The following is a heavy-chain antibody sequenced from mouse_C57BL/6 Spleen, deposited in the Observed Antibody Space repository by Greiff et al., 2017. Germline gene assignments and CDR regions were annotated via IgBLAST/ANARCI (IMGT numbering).Heavy chain of an antibody. CDR2: ILPGSGST. CDR1: GYTFTGYW. Sequence: QVQLQQSGAELMKPGASVKLSCKATGYTFTGYWIEWVKQRPGHGLEWIGEILPGSGSTNYNEKFKGKATFTADTSSNTAYMQLSSLTTEDSAIYYCARASFYSNYDYYAMDYWGQGTSVTVSS. V-gene: IGHV1-9*01. D-gene: IGHD2-5*01. CDR3: ARASFYSNYDYYAMDY. J-gene: IGHJ4*01.